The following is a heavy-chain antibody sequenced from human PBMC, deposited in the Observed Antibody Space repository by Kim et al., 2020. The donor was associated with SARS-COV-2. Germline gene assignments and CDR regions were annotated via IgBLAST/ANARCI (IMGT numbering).Heavy chain of an antibody. J-gene: IGHJ5*02. Sequence: SETLSLTCTVSGGSISSSNYYWAWIRQSPGKGLEYIGSLYYSGSTYYNPSLKSRVTISVDASKNQFSLKLTSVTAADTAVYHCARLLYGGNTNWFDPWGQGTLVTVSS. D-gene: IGHD2-15*01. CDR1: GGSISSSNYY. V-gene: IGHV4-39*01. CDR2: LYYSGST. CDR3: ARLLYGGNTNWFDP.